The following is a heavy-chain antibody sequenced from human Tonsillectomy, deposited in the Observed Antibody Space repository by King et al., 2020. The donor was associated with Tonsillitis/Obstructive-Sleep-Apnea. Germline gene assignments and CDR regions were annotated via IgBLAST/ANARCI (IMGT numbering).Heavy chain of an antibody. D-gene: IGHD3-22*01. CDR3: AGGGDSSGYHPDY. Sequence: DVQLVESGGGLVRPGGSLRLSCAASGFTFDDYGMSWVRQAPGKGLEWGSGINWKCGSTGYADSLKGRFTISRDNAKNSLYLQINSLRAEDTALYYCAGGGDSSGYHPDYWGQGTLVTVSS. J-gene: IGHJ4*02. CDR1: GFTFDDYG. V-gene: IGHV3-20*04. CDR2: INWKCGST.